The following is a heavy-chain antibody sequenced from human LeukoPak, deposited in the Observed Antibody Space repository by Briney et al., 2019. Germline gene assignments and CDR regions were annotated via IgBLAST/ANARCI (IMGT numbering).Heavy chain of an antibody. CDR2: LYSDGNT. D-gene: IGHD1-14*01. CDR3: ARGVEPLAANTLAY. J-gene: IGHJ4*02. V-gene: IGHV3-53*01. CDR1: GFTVITND. Sequence: GRSLRLSCAASGFTVITNDMTWVRQAPGNGLEWVSVLYSDGNTKYADSVQGRFTISRYNSKNTLYLEMKSLSPDDTAVYYCARGVEPLAANTLAYWGQGTLVTVSS.